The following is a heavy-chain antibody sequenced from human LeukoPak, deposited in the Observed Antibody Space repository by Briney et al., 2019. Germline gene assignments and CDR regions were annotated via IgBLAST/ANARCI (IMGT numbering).Heavy chain of an antibody. D-gene: IGHD3-22*01. V-gene: IGHV3-48*03. CDR1: GLTFSSYS. J-gene: IGHJ3*02. CDR2: ISSSGSTI. Sequence: GGSLRLSCAASGLTFSSYSMNWVRQAPGKGLEWVSYISSSGSTIYYADSVKGRFTIPRDNAKNSLYLQMNSLRAEDTAVYYCARGLYDSSGYYYGAFDIWGQGTMVTVSS. CDR3: ARGLYDSSGYYYGAFDI.